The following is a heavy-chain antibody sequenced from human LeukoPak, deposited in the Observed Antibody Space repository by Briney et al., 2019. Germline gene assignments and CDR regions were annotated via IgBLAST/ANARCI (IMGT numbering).Heavy chain of an antibody. J-gene: IGHJ4*02. CDR2: INHSGST. CDR1: GGSFSGYY. CDR3: ARGGYCSGGSCYYAEQFDY. D-gene: IGHD2-15*01. V-gene: IGHV4-34*01. Sequence: PSKTLSLTCAVYGGSFSGYYWSWIRQPPGKGLEWIGEINHSGSTNYNPSLKSRVTISVDTSKNQFSLKLSSVTAADTAVYYCARGGYCSGGSCYYAEQFDYWGQGTLVTVSS.